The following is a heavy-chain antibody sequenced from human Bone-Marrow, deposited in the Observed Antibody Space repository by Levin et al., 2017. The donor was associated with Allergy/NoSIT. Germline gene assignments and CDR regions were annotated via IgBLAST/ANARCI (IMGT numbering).Heavy chain of an antibody. Sequence: LSLTCVPSGFDVSYYSMSWVRQAPGKGLEWVSTISSSSNGIIYADSVKGRFTISRDNAKNSLYLHMNSLGVEDTAVYYCARDSSAWSRDLWGQGTLVTVSS. CDR1: GFDVSYYS. CDR3: ARDSSAWSRDL. V-gene: IGHV3-21*01. J-gene: IGHJ5*02. D-gene: IGHD6-19*01. CDR2: ISSSSNGI.